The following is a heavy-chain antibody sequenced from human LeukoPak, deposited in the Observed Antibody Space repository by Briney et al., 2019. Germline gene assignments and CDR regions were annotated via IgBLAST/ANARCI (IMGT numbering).Heavy chain of an antibody. CDR3: AKWYCSGWAFDN. D-gene: IGHD6-19*01. J-gene: IGHJ4*02. Sequence: LDTLSLTCTVSDGTISSYYWNWIPQPPGKGLDWMGYILDSALTKYTPSLKSRVTISVETAKNQFSLKLSSVTAADTAVYYCAKWYCSGWAFDNWGQGTLVTGSS. CDR1: DGTISSYY. V-gene: IGHV4-59*08. CDR2: ILDSALT.